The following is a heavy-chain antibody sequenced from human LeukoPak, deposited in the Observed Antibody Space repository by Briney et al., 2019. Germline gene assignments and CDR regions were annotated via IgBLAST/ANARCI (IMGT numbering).Heavy chain of an antibody. D-gene: IGHD3-3*01. J-gene: IGHJ6*03. CDR3: ALDGVSSGNYYQMDV. CDR1: GVAIDRGNFY. Sequence: SETLSLTYTVSGVAIDRGNFYWSWIRQTAGKGLEWIGRIYTVGTTNYNPSLESRVTMSIDTSRNQFSLNLTSVTAADTAVNFCALDGVSSGNYYQMDVWGEGTTVTVSS. V-gene: IGHV4-61*02. CDR2: IYTVGTT.